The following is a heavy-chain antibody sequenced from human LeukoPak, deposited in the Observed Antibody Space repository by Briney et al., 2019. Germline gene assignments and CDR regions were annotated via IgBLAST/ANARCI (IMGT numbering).Heavy chain of an antibody. D-gene: IGHD2-2*01. CDR1: GGSISSSNW. J-gene: IGHJ5*02. V-gene: IGHV4-4*02. CDR3: ARARYCSSTSCYAQGNWFDP. CDR2: IYHSGST. Sequence: SETLSLTCAVSGGSISSSNWWSWVRQPPGKGLEWIGEIYHSGSTNYNPSLKSRVTISVDTSKNQFSLKLSSVTAADTAVYYCARARYCSSTSCYAQGNWFDPWGQGTLVTVSS.